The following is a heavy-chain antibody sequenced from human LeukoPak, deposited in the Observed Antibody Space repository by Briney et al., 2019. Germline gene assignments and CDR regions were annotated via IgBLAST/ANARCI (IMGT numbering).Heavy chain of an antibody. Sequence: GGSLRLSCAASGFTLDDYVMHWVRQAPGKVLEWVSLISWDGGSTYYAEFVKGRFTISRDNRENSLYLQMNSLRAEDTALYYCAKDMATSGSGSYDYWCEGTLVTVSS. CDR1: GFTLDDYV. CDR3: AKDMATSGSGSYDY. J-gene: IGHJ4*02. CDR2: ISWDGGST. V-gene: IGHV3-43D*03. D-gene: IGHD3-10*01.